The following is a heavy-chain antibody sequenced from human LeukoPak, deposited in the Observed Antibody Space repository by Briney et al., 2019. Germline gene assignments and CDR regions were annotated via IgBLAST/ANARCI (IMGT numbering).Heavy chain of an antibody. J-gene: IGHJ4*02. CDR2: IYYSGSS. D-gene: IGHD3-22*01. Sequence: SETLSLTCTVSGGPISSGGYYWSWIRQHPGKGLEWIGYIYYSGSSYYNPSLKSRVTISVDTSRNQFSLKLSSVTAADTAVYYCARLLRLEDFDYWGQGTLVTVSS. V-gene: IGHV4-30-4*08. CDR3: ARLLRLEDFDY. CDR1: GGPISSGGYY.